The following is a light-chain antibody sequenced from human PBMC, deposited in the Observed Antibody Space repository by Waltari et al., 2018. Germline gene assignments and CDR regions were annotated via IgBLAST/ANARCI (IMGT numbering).Light chain of an antibody. Sequence: IVLTQSPDTLSLSPGQRATLSCRASQTINNNFLVWYQQKLGQAPRLIIHGASSRATGFPDRFSGSGSGTDFTLTISSLQPEDSAVYYCQQYDGSVLTFGGGTKVEI. V-gene: IGKV3-20*01. CDR1: QTINNNF. CDR3: QQYDGSVLT. CDR2: GAS. J-gene: IGKJ4*01.